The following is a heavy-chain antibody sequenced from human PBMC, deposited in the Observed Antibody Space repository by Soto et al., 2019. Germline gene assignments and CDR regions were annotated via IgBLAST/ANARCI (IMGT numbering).Heavy chain of an antibody. CDR3: ARPTDFYYYAMDV. J-gene: IGHJ6*02. CDR2: ISGYNGNT. Sequence: GASVKVSCKASGYTFTSFGINWVRQAPGQGLEWMGWISGYNGNTNYAQNLQDRVTMTRDTSTSTAYMELRSLRSDDTAVYYWARPTDFYYYAMDVWGQGATVTVSS. CDR1: GYTFTSFG. V-gene: IGHV1-18*01.